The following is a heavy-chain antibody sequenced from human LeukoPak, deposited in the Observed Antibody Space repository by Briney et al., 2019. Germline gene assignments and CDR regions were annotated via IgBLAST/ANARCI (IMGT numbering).Heavy chain of an antibody. CDR1: GGSISSSSYY. J-gene: IGHJ3*02. CDR2: IYDSGKT. D-gene: IGHD3-22*01. CDR3: ARGPYSYDSSGAFDI. V-gene: IGHV4-39*07. Sequence: SETLSLTCTVSGGSISSSSYYWGWIRQPPGKGLEWIRSIYDSGKTYYNPSLKSRVTISVDTSKNQFSLKLSSVTAADTAVYFCARGPYSYDSSGAFDIWGQGTMVTVSS.